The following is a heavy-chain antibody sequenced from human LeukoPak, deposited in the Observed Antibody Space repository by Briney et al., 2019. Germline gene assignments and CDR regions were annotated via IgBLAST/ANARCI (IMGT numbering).Heavy chain of an antibody. CDR1: GFTFSSNY. J-gene: IGHJ4*02. Sequence: GGSLRLSCAASGFTFSSNYMSWVRQAPGKGLEYVSAISSNGGSTYYANSVKGRFTISRDNSKNTLYLQMGSLRAEDMAVYYCARGSIAAMDWGQGTLVTVSS. CDR2: ISSNGGST. V-gene: IGHV3-64*01. D-gene: IGHD6-13*01. CDR3: ARGSIAAMD.